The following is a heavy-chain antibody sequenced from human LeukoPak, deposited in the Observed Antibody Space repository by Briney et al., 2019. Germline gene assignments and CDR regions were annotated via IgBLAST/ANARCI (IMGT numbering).Heavy chain of an antibody. Sequence: SQTLSLTCAVSGGSISSGGYSWSWIRQPPGKGLEWIVYIYHSGSTYYNPSLRSRVTISVDRSKNQFSLKLSSVTAADTAVYYCARGPPIVLMVYAIRYYFDYWGQGTLVTVSS. D-gene: IGHD2-8*01. CDR3: ARGPPIVLMVYAIRYYFDY. CDR2: IYHSGST. CDR1: GGSISSGGYS. V-gene: IGHV4-30-2*01. J-gene: IGHJ4*02.